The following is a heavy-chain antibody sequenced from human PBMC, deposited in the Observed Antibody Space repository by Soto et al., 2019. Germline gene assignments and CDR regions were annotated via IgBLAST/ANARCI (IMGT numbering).Heavy chain of an antibody. CDR1: GYTFTSYD. V-gene: IGHV1-8*01. CDR2: RNPNSGNT. D-gene: IGHD6-13*01. CDR3: ERGRRIAAAGAPYYYYYYYMDV. Sequence: QVQLVQSGSEMKKPGASVKVSCKASGYTFTSYDITWVRQATGQGLEWRGWRNPNSGNTVYAQKFQGRVTMTSNTSISTAYMELSSLRSEDAAVYYCERGRRIAAAGAPYYYYYYYMDVWGKGPTVTVAS. J-gene: IGHJ6*03.